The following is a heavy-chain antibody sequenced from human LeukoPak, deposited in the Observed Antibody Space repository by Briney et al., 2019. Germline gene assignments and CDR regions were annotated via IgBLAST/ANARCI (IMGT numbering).Heavy chain of an antibody. CDR2: ISYDGSYK. CDR3: AKVNGGGVNLASSGN. Sequence: GGSLRLSCAASGFTFRSYAMDWVRQAPGKGLEWVAGISYDGSYKTYADSVHGRFDISRDNSRKTLYLQMNSLRPEDTGVYYCAKVNGGGVNLASSGNWGQGTLVTVSS. CDR1: GFTFRSYA. V-gene: IGHV3-30*18. J-gene: IGHJ4*02. D-gene: IGHD3-10*01.